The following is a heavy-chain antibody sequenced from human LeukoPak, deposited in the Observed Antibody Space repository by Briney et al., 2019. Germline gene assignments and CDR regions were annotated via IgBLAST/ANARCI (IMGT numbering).Heavy chain of an antibody. CDR1: GFTFSNYW. CDR3: ARPGTYCSGYGSCFPFEY. J-gene: IGHJ4*02. CDR2: IDKDGSEK. V-gene: IGHV3-7*01. Sequence: GGSLRLSCAASGFTFSNYWMSWVRQAPGKGPEWVAKIDKDGSEKYSVDSVRGRFTISRDNAKNTLYLQMDGLRAEDTAVYYCARPGTYCSGYGSCFPFEYWGQGSLVIASS. D-gene: IGHD2-15*01.